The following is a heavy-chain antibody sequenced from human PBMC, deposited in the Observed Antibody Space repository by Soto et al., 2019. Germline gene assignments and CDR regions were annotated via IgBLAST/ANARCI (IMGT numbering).Heavy chain of an antibody. CDR3: ARGLDSHLGDHPSGY. CDR2: IYSDGSGT. D-gene: IGHD3-16*01. CDR1: GFTFSSYW. Sequence: GGSLRLSCAATGFTFSSYWMHWVRQAPGEGLVWVSSIYSDGSGTSYADSVKGRFTISRDNANSTLYLQMNSLRAEDTAIYYCARGLDSHLGDHPSGYWGQGTLVTVSS. J-gene: IGHJ4*02. V-gene: IGHV3-74*01.